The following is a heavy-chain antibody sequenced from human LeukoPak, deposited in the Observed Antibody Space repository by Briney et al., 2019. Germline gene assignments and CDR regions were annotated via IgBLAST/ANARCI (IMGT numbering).Heavy chain of an antibody. Sequence: GGSLRLSCAASGFTFSSYSMNWVRQAPGKGLEWVSSISSSSSYIYYADSVKGRFTISRDNAKNSLYLQMNSLRAEDTAVYYCAKDHDYVWGSYHDHYYFDYWGQGTLVTVSS. CDR3: AKDHDYVWGSYHDHYYFDY. CDR1: GFTFSSYS. J-gene: IGHJ4*02. D-gene: IGHD3-16*02. CDR2: ISSSSSYI. V-gene: IGHV3-21*01.